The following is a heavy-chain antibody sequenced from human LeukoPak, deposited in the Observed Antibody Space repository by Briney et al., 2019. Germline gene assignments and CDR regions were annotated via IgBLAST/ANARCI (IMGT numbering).Heavy chain of an antibody. Sequence: PGGSLRLSCVASGFTSSSYGMHWVRQAPGKGLEWEAFISYDGSNRYYVDSVKGRLTISRDNSKNTLYLQMNSLRPEDTAVYYCAKVRGPGEVSGWYYFDSWGQGTLVTVSS. CDR3: AKVRGPGEVSGWYYFDS. J-gene: IGHJ4*02. CDR1: GFTSSSYG. CDR2: ISYDGSNR. D-gene: IGHD6-19*01. V-gene: IGHV3-30*18.